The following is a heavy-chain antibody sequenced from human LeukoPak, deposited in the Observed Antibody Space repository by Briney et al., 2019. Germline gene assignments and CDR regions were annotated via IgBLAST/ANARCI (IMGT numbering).Heavy chain of an antibody. Sequence: GASVKVSCKASGYSFTNYAINWVRQAPGQGLEWMGWISGYTGNTNYAQKFQGRVTMTANTSTNTASMELRSLRSDDTAVYYCARDRAVATIGGVDYWGQGTLVTVSS. CDR1: GYSFTNYA. CDR3: ARDRAVATIGGVDY. D-gene: IGHD5-12*01. J-gene: IGHJ4*02. CDR2: ISGYTGNT. V-gene: IGHV1-18*01.